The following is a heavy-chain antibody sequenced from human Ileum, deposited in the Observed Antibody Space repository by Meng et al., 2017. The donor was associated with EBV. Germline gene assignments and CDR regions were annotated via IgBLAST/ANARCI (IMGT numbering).Heavy chain of an antibody. CDR3: ASSDYYRSDY. D-gene: IGHD3-22*01. CDR2: TSHSGST. Sequence: GQLQESGPGLGKPSEPLSLPRAVSGGSISRSDWWSWVRQPPGKGLEWIGETSHSGSTNYSPSLKSRVTISLDKSKNQLSLKLNSVTAADTAVYYCASSDYYRSDYWGQGTLVTVSS. J-gene: IGHJ4*02. CDR1: GGSISRSDW. V-gene: IGHV4-4*02.